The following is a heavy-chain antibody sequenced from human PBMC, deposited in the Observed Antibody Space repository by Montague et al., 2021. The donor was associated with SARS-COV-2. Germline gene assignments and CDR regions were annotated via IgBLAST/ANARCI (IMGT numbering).Heavy chain of an antibody. V-gene: IGHV3-7*03. CDR1: GFTFSNYW. CDR3: AREISGGDFDC. J-gene: IGHJ4*02. Sequence: SLRLPCAASGFTFSNYWMSWVRQAPGKGPEWVANIKKDGREKYYLDSVKGRFTISRDNAKNALFLQVNSLRVEGTAVYYCAREISGGDFDCWGQGTLVTVSS. CDR2: IKKDGREK. D-gene: IGHD3-10*01.